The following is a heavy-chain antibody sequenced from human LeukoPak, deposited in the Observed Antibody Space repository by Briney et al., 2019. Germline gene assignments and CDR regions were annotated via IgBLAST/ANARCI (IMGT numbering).Heavy chain of an antibody. CDR1: GGSLSSYY. V-gene: IGHV4-59*01. Sequence: SETLSLTCTVSGGSLSSYYWSWIRQPPGPGLEWIGYIYYSGSTNYNPSLTSRVTISVDTSKNQFSLKLSSVTAADTAVYYCARVSRTITIFGVAMGGWFDPWGQGTLVTVSS. CDR3: ARVSRTITIFGVAMGGWFDP. J-gene: IGHJ5*02. CDR2: IYYSGST. D-gene: IGHD3-3*01.